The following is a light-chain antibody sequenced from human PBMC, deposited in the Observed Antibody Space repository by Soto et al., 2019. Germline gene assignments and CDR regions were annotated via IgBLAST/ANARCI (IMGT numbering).Light chain of an antibody. CDR1: QSISSS. CDR2: GAS. V-gene: IGKV3-15*01. Sequence: EIVMTQSPATLSVSPGERATLSCRASQSISSSLAWYQQKPGQAPRLLIHGASTRATGNPGRFSGSGSGAEFTLTISSLQSEDFAVYYCQQYDNWPLTFGGGTKVDIK. CDR3: QQYDNWPLT. J-gene: IGKJ4*01.